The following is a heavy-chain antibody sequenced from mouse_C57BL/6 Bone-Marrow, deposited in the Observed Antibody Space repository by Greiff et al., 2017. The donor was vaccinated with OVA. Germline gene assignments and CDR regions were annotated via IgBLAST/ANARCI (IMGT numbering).Heavy chain of an antibody. CDR2: ISYSGST. CDR1: GYSITSDY. V-gene: IGHV3-8*01. D-gene: IGHD1-1*01. J-gene: IGHJ1*03. CDR3: ARSPGSSNWYFDV. Sequence: DVKLVESGPGLAKPSQTLSLTCSVTGYSITSDYWNWIRKFPGNKLEYMGYISYSGSTYYNPSLKSRISITRDTSKNQYYLQLNSVTTEDTATYYCARSPGSSNWYFDVWGTGTTVTVSS.